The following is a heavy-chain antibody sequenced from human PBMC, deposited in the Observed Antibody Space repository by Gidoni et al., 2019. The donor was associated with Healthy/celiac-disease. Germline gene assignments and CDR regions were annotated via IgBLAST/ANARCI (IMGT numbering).Heavy chain of an antibody. CDR1: GFTFSSYS. CDR3: ARGRVPYYDSSGWGNDAFDI. Sequence: EVQLVESGGGLVKPGGSLRLSCAASGFTFSSYSMNWVRQAPGKGLECVSSISSSSSYIYYADSVKGRFTISRDNAKNSLYLQMNSLRAEDTAVYYCARGRVPYYDSSGWGNDAFDIWGQGTMVTVSS. J-gene: IGHJ3*02. V-gene: IGHV3-21*01. D-gene: IGHD3-22*01. CDR2: ISSSSSYI.